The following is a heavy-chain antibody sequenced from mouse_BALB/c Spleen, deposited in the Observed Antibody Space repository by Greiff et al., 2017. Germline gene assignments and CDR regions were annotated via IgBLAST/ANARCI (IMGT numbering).Heavy chain of an antibody. CDR3: ARDYYGSSYGYAMDY. CDR1: GFSLSTFGMG. D-gene: IGHD1-1*01. J-gene: IGHJ4*01. Sequence: QVTLKESGPGILQPSQTLSLTCSFSGFSLSTFGMGVSWIRQPSGKGLEWLAHIYWDDDKHYNPSLKSRLTISKDTSNNQVFLKITTVDTADTATYYCARDYYGSSYGYAMDYWGQGTSVTVSS. V-gene: IGHV8-13*01. CDR2: IYWDDDK.